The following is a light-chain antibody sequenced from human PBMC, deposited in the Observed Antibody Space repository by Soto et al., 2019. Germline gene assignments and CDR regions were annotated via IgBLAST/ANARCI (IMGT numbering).Light chain of an antibody. V-gene: IGKV3-15*01. CDR2: SAS. J-gene: IGKJ1*01. CDR3: EQYKNWPPWT. Sequence: EIVMTQSPATLSVSPGERATLSCRARQSVSTDLAWNQQKPGQAPRLLIYSASTRATGVPARFSGSGSGTDFTLTISSLQSEDSAIYFCEQYKNWPPWTFGQGTKVEIK. CDR1: QSVSTD.